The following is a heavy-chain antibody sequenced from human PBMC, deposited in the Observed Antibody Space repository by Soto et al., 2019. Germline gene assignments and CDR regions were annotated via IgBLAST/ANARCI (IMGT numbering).Heavy chain of an antibody. Sequence: SETLSLTCAVYGGSFSGYYWSWIRQPPGKGLEWIGEINHSGSTYYNPSLKSRVTISVDRSKNQFSLKLSSVTAADTAVYYCARRVVVPAAKLDWFDPWGQGTLVTVSS. D-gene: IGHD2-2*01. CDR2: INHSGST. V-gene: IGHV4-34*01. CDR3: ARRVVVPAAKLDWFDP. J-gene: IGHJ5*02. CDR1: GGSFSGYY.